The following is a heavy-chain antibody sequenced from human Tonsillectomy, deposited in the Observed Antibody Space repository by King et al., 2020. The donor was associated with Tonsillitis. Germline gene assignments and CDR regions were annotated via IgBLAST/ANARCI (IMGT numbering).Heavy chain of an antibody. CDR3: ARDGIAVAGPRADNWFDP. CDR2: IYYSGST. D-gene: IGHD6-19*01. V-gene: IGHV4-59*01. CDR1: GGSISSYY. Sequence: VQLQESGPGLVKPSETLSLTCTVSGGSISSYYWSWIRQPPGKGLEWIGYIYYSGSTNYNPSLKSRVSISVDTSKNQFSLKLRSVTAADTAVYYCARDGIAVAGPRADNWFDPWGQGTLVTVSS. J-gene: IGHJ5*02.